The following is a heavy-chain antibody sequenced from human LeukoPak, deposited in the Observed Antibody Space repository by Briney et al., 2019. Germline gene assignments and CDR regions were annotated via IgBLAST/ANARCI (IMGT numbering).Heavy chain of an antibody. D-gene: IGHD3-22*01. CDR2: IYHSGNI. Sequence: SETLSLTCAVYGGSFSGYYWSWIRQPPGKGLEWIGSIYHSGNIYYNPSLKSRVTISVDTSKNQFSLKLSSVTAADTAVYYCARHDSSGPYNAFDIWGQGTMVTVSS. CDR3: ARHDSSGPYNAFDI. V-gene: IGHV4-34*01. J-gene: IGHJ3*02. CDR1: GGSFSGYY.